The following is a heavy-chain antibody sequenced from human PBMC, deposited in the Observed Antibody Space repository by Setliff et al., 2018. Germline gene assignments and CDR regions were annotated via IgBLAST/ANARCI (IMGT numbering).Heavy chain of an antibody. D-gene: IGHD3-16*01. CDR3: AGDPPGPHLVYTY. J-gene: IGHJ4*02. CDR1: GFTFSSYG. V-gene: IGHV3-30*03. Sequence: GGSLRLSCAASGFTFSSYGMHWVRQAPGKGLEWVAVISYDGSNKSYGDSVKGRLTISRDNSKNTLYLQMNGLRAEDTAIYYCAGDPPGPHLVYTYWGQGALVTVSS. CDR2: ISYDGSNK.